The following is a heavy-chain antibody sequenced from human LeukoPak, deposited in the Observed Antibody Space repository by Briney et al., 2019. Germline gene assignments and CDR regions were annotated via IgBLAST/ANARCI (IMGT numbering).Heavy chain of an antibody. V-gene: IGHV4-39*01. Sequence: SETLSLTCTVSGASTSDSHYYWGWVRQPPGKGLDYITCVFYSRNAYYNPSLMSRITVSVDTSKNEFSLELSSVTAADTAVYFCASGMNSGGVDPFEFWGRGTLVTVSS. CDR3: ASGMNSGGVDPFEF. CDR2: VFYSRNA. D-gene: IGHD2-15*01. CDR1: GASTSDSHYY. J-gene: IGHJ4*02.